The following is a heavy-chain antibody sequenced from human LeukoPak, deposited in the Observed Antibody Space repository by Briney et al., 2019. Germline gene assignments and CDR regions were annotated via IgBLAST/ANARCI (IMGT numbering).Heavy chain of an antibody. J-gene: IGHJ4*02. D-gene: IGHD1-26*01. CDR2: IYWDDDK. Sequence: SGPTLLHPPPPLTLTYTFSGVSLNTSGGGVGWIRQPPGKALEWLSLIYWDDDKRYNPSLKSRLTITKDTSKNQILRTMTNMDPVDTATYYCAHRRRLISASFFFDYWGQGTLVTVSS. CDR1: GVSLNTSGGG. CDR3: AHRRRLISASFFFDY. V-gene: IGHV2-5*02.